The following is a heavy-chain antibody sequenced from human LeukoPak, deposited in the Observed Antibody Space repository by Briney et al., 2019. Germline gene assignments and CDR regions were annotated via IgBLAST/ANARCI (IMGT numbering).Heavy chain of an antibody. V-gene: IGHV3-21*01. CDR3: ASMEPYGDASRGGY. D-gene: IGHD4-17*01. J-gene: IGHJ4*02. CDR2: ISSSSSYI. CDR1: LFTFSSYS. Sequence: GGPLRLSCAACLFTFSSYSMNWVRQAPGKGLEWVSSISSSSSYIYYADSVKGRFTISRDNAKNSLYLQMNRLRAEDTAVYYCASMEPYGDASRGGYWGQGTLVTVSS.